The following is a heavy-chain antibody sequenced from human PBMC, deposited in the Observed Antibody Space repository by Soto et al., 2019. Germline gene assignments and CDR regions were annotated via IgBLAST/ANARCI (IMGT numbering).Heavy chain of an antibody. D-gene: IGHD7-27*01. CDR2: LYWDDDK. V-gene: IGHV2-5*02. CDR1: GFSLSTSGVG. J-gene: IGHJ4*02. CDR3: ARTSVNWGSRGLVDY. Sequence: QITLKESGPTLVKPTQTLTLTCTFSGFSLSTSGVGVGWIRQPPGKALEWLEFLYWDDDKRYSPSLKSRLTFTKDTSKNQVLLTMTNMDPVDTATYYCARTSVNWGSRGLVDYWGQGTLVTVAS.